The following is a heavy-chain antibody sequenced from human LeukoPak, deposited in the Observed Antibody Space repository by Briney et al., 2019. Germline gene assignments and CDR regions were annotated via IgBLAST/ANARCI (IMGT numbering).Heavy chain of an antibody. V-gene: IGHV3-21*01. CDR3: ARAGRQDTAMVTGYYYYMDV. D-gene: IGHD5-18*01. CDR2: ISSSSSYI. CDR1: GFTCSDYS. J-gene: IGHJ6*03. Sequence: GGSLRLSCVASGFTCSDYSMNWVRQAPGKGLEWVSSISSSSSYIYYADSVKGRFTISRDNAKNSLYLQMNSLRAEDTAVYYCARAGRQDTAMVTGYYYYMDVWGKGTTVTVSS.